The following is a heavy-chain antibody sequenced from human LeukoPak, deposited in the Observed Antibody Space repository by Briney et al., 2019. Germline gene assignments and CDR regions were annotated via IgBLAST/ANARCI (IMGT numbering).Heavy chain of an antibody. CDR1: GYTLTELS. CDR3: ATDPEGYCTNGVCYKRDY. D-gene: IGHD2-8*01. V-gene: IGHV1-24*01. J-gene: IGHJ4*02. CDR2: FDPEDGET. Sequence: ASVKVSCKVSGYTLTELSMHWVRQAPGKGLEWMGGFDPEDGETIYAQKFQGRVTMTEDTSTDTAYMELSSLRSEDTAVYYCATDPEGYCTNGVCYKRDYWGQGTLVTVSS.